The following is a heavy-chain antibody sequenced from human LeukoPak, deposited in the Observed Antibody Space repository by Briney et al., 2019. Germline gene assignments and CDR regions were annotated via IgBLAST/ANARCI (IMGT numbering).Heavy chain of an antibody. D-gene: IGHD6-19*01. CDR2: MYYSGST. CDR1: GCSISSSSYY. CDR3: ARLRIAVAVYYFDY. Sequence: SETVSLTCTVSGCSISSSSYYWVWMRQPPGKGLEGIGSMYYSGSTYYNRSLKSRVTISVDTSKNQFSLKLSSVTAADTAVYYCARLRIAVAVYYFDYWGQGTLVTVSS. J-gene: IGHJ4*02. V-gene: IGHV4-39*01.